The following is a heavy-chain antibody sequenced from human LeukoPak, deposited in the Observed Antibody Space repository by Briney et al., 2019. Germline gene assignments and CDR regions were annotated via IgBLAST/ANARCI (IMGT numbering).Heavy chain of an antibody. V-gene: IGHV3-21*01. J-gene: IGHJ4*02. Sequence: PGGSLSLSCAASGFTFSGYSMNWVRQAPGKGLEWLSSISSSSSYIYYADSVRGRFTISRDNAKNSLYLQMNSLRADDTAVYFCAAIPSTELNAYWGQGTLVTVSA. CDR2: ISSSSSYI. CDR1: GFTFSGYS. D-gene: IGHD2-21*01. CDR3: AAIPSTELNAY.